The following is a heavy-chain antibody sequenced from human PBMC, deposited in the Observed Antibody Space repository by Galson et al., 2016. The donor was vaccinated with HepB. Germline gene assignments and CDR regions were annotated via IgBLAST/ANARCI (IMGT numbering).Heavy chain of an antibody. V-gene: IGHV1-18*01. Sequence: SVKVSCKASGYTFTNYGITWVRQAPGQGLEWMGWISAYNGNTNYAQKFQGRVPMTTDTSTGTAYMALRSLSSDDTAIYYCARDQLINYDILTGTYYYSGMDVWGQGTTVTVSS. CDR2: ISAYNGNT. CDR1: GYTFTNYG. CDR3: ARDQLINYDILTGTYYYSGMDV. J-gene: IGHJ6*02. D-gene: IGHD3-9*01.